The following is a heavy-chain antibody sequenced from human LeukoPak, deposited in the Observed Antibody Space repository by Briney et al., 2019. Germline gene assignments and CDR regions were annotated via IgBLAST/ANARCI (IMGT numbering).Heavy chain of an antibody. J-gene: IGHJ3*02. CDR2: IYYSGST. D-gene: IGHD3-3*01. CDR1: GGSISSYY. CDR3: ASCGRVRGGYYDFWSGYYTHDAFGI. Sequence: PSETLSLTCTVSGGSISSYYWSWIRQPPGKGLEWIGYIYYSGSTNYNPSLKSRVTISVDTSKNQFSLKLSSVTAADTAVYYCASCGRVRGGYYDFWSGYYTHDAFGIWGQGTMVTVSS. V-gene: IGHV4-59*01.